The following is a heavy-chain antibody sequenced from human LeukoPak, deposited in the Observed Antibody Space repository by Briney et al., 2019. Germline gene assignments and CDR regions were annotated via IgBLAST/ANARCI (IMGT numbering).Heavy chain of an antibody. CDR1: GGSISSGSYY. CDR3: ARDGVARGFDY. CDR2: IYTSGST. V-gene: IGHV4-61*02. J-gene: IGHJ4*02. Sequence: SETLSLTCTVSGGSISSGSYYWSWIRQPAGKGLEWIGRIYTSGSTNYNPSLKSRVTISVDTSKNQFSLKLSSVTAADTAVYYCARDGVARGFDYWGQGTLVTVSS. D-gene: IGHD3-10*01.